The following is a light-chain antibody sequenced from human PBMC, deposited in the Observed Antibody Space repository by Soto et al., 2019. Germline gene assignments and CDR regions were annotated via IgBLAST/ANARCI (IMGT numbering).Light chain of an antibody. CDR2: DVS. J-gene: IGKJ3*01. Sequence: QMTQSPSTLSASVGDRVTITCRASQNINTWLAWYQQKPGTAPRLLIYDVSTLQSGVPSRFSGSESGTEFTLTITSLQPDDSAIYYCQQYDGYFGPGTKV. V-gene: IGKV1-5*01. CDR1: QNINTW. CDR3: QQYDGY.